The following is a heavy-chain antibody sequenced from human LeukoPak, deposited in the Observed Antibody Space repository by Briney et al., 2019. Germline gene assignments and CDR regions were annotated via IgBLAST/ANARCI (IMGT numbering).Heavy chain of an antibody. Sequence: PSETLSLTCTVSDGSIRDSHHYWGWIPQPPGKGLEWIGSIYFTGTTYHNPSLRSRVTISVDTSKNQFSLKLNSVTAADMAVYYCARVLITALRGPNRMDVWGQGITVTVSS. D-gene: IGHD3-10*01. CDR1: DGSIRDSHHY. CDR3: ARVLITALRGPNRMDV. V-gene: IGHV4-39*01. J-gene: IGHJ6*02. CDR2: IYFTGTT.